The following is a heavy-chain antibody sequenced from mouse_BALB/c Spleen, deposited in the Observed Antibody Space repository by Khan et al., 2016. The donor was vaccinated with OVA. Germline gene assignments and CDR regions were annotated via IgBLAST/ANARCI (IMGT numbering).Heavy chain of an antibody. CDR1: GYSFTTYW. D-gene: IGHD4-1*01. Sequence: VQLQQSGTVLARPGASVKMSCKASGYSFTTYWIHWVKQRPGQGLEWIGAVYPGNSDTTYNQNFKDKAKLTAVISASTAYMDLTSLTNEDSAVYCCTRKQTGSWFVYWGQGTLVTVAA. CDR3: TRKQTGSWFVY. CDR2: VYPGNSDT. V-gene: IGHV1-5*01. J-gene: IGHJ3*01.